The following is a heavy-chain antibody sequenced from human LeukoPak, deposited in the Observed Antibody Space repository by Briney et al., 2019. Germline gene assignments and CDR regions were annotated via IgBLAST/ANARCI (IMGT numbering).Heavy chain of an antibody. V-gene: IGHV1-2*02. D-gene: IGHD3-3*02. CDR2: INPNSGGT. J-gene: IGHJ1*01. CDR1: GYTFTGYY. CDR3: ARDPRISAHPEYFQH. Sequence: GASVKVSCKASGYTFTGYYMHWVRQAPGQGLEWMGWINPNSGGTNYAQKFQGRVTMTRDTSISTAYMELSRLRSDDTAVYYCARDPRISAHPEYFQHWGQGTLVTVSS.